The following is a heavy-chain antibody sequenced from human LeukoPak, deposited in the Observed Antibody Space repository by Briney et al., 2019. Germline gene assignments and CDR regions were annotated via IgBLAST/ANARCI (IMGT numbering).Heavy chain of an antibody. J-gene: IGHJ4*02. Sequence: ASEKVSRKASGYTFTDYYMNWVRQAPRQGREWMGVINANSDSTNYAQKFQGRPTMTRDTSISTAHMEVSKLRSDDTAVYYCASFGSGKYYRFDSWVQGTMVTVSS. CDR2: INANSDST. CDR1: GYTFTDYY. D-gene: IGHD3-10*01. CDR3: ASFGSGKYYRFDS. V-gene: IGHV1-2*02.